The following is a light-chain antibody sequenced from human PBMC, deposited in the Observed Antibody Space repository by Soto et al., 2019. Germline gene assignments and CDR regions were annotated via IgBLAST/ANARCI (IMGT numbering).Light chain of an antibody. CDR2: GAS. J-gene: IGKJ1*01. Sequence: VMTQAPATLSVSPGERVTLSCRASQSVSSNLAWYQQKSGQAPRLLMYGASTRASGIPARFSGSGSGTEFTLTISSLQSEDFAVYYCQQYDNWPRTFGQGNKVDI. CDR3: QQYDNWPRT. CDR1: QSVSSN. V-gene: IGKV3-15*01.